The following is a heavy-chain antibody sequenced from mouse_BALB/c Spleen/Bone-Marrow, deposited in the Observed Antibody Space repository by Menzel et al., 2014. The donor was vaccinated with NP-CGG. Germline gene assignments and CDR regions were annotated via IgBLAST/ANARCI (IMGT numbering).Heavy chain of an antibody. D-gene: IGHD2-1*01. CDR1: GYTFINYW. V-gene: IGHV1S22*01. J-gene: IGHJ2*01. CDR2: FYPGSGTT. Sequence: LQQSGSELVRPGASVKLSCKASGYTFINYWIHWVKQRPGQGLEWIGNFYPGSGTTNYDEKFKTKATLTVDTFSSTAYMQFSSLTSEDSAVYYCTKGNYFFDYWGQGTTLTVSS. CDR3: TKGNYFFDY.